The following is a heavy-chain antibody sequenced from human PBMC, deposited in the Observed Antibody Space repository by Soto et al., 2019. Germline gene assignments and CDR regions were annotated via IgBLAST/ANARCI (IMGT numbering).Heavy chain of an antibody. D-gene: IGHD5-18*01. V-gene: IGHV1-69*01. J-gene: IGHJ4*02. CDR3: ARVYSYGRFDY. Sequence: QVQLVQSGAEVKKPGSSVKVSCKASGGTFSSYAISWVRQAPGQGLEWMGGIIPICGTANYAQNSQGRVPITADESTSTAYMELSGLIAEDTAVYYCARVYSYGRFDYWGQGTLVTVSS. CDR1: GGTFSSYA. CDR2: IIPICGTA.